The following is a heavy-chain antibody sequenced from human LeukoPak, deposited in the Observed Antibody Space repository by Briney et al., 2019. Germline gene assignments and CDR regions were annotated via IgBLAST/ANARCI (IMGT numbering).Heavy chain of an antibody. J-gene: IGHJ5*02. V-gene: IGHV1-2*02. CDR2: INPNSGGT. CDR3: ARERINPRWFDP. CDR1: GYTFTGYY. D-gene: IGHD2/OR15-2a*01. Sequence: ASVKVSCKASGYTFTGYYMHWVRQAPGQGLEWMGWINPNSGGTNYAQKFQGRVTMTKDTSISTAYMELSRLRSDDTAVYYCARERINPRWFDPWGQGTLVTVSS.